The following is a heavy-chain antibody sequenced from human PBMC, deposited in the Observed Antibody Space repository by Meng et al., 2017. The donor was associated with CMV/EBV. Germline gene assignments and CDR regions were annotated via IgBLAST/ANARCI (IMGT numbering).Heavy chain of an antibody. D-gene: IGHD4-11*01. J-gene: IGHJ4*02. CDR1: GYIFTDYY. Sequence: ASVKVSCKASGYIFTDYYIHWVRQAPGQGLEWMGRINPDGGGTNYAHKFQGRVTMTRDTSIRTAYMELSRLRSDDTAVYFCARVWGGTTVTRPGYWGQGTLVTVSS. CDR3: ARVWGGTTVTRPGY. V-gene: IGHV1-2*07. CDR2: INPDGGGT.